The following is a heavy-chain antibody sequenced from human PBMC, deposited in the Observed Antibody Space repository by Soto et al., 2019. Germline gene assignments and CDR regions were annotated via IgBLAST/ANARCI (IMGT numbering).Heavy chain of an antibody. CDR2: IDPSDSYT. V-gene: IGHV5-10-1*01. Sequence: PGEAVKISCKGSGYSCTSYWIRWVRQMPGKGLAWMGRIDPSDSYTNYSPSFQGHDTISADKSISTAYLQWSSLKASDPAMYYCPRPDLTDSYCYGMDVCRQRSTVTVSS. CDR1: GYSCTSYW. J-gene: IGHJ6*02. CDR3: PRPDLTDSYCYGMDV.